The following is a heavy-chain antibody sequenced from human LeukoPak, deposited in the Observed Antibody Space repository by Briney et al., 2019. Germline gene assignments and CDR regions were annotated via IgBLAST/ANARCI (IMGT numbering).Heavy chain of an antibody. CDR2: ISYDGSNK. CDR3: AREYWPNPSFDY. V-gene: IGHV3-30*04. D-gene: IGHD2-8*02. J-gene: IGHJ4*02. CDR1: GFTFSSYA. Sequence: GGSLRLSCAASGFTFSSYAMHWVRQAPGKGLEWAAVISYDGSNKYYADSAKGRFTISRDNSKNTLYLQMNSLRAEDTAVYYCAREYWPNPSFDYWGQGTLVTVSS.